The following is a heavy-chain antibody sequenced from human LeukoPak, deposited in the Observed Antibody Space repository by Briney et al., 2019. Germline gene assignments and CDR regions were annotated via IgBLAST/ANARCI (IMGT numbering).Heavy chain of an antibody. CDR2: INPNSGGT. J-gene: IGHJ4*02. Sequence: ASVKVSCKASGYTFTGYYIHWVRQAPGQGLEWMGWINPNSGGTNYAQKFQGRVTTTRDTSISTAYMELSRLRSDDTAVYYCARGKSGSYYVSDYYFDYWGQGTLVTVSS. V-gene: IGHV1-2*02. CDR3: ARGKSGSYYVSDYYFDY. CDR1: GYTFTGYY. D-gene: IGHD1-26*01.